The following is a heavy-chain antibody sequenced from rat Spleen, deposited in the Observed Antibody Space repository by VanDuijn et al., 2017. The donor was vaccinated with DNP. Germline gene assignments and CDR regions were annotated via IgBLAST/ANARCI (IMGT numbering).Heavy chain of an antibody. CDR2: INTGSGGT. V-gene: IGHV1-43*01. Sequence: QVQLQQSGDELAKPGSSVKISCTASGYTFTSYYIGWIKQTTGQGLEYIGYINTGSGGTNYNEKFKGKATLTVDKSSSTAFMQLSSLTPDDSAVYYCARGSRVWFAYWGQGTLVTVSS. D-gene: IGHD1-11*01. CDR3: ARGSRVWFAY. J-gene: IGHJ3*01. CDR1: GYTFTSYY.